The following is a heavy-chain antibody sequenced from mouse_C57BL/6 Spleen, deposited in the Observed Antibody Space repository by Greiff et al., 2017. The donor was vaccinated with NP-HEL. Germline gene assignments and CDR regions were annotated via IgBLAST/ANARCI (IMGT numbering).Heavy chain of an antibody. CDR1: GFSLTSYG. CDR3: ARNGYYAMDY. J-gene: IGHJ4*01. CDR2: IWGVGST. V-gene: IGHV2-6*01. Sequence: VKLVESGPGLVAPSQCLSITCTVSGFSLTSYGVDWVRQSPGKGLEWLGVIWGVGSTNYNADVKSRVSISKDNSKSQVYIKINGLQTDDTAMYYCARNGYYAMDYWGQGTSVTVSS.